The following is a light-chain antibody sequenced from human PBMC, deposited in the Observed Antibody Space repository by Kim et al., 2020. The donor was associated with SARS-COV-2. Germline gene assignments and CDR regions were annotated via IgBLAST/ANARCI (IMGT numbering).Light chain of an antibody. Sequence: TIHCTGTDRDVGGYSRDSGYQQPPGTPYMLLIYEVTTRPPGSPDRYSESKSGNTASLTNTGLQAKDGADYYCCSYTSTRNRVFGGGTQLTVL. CDR1: DRDVGGYSR. CDR2: EVT. V-gene: IGLV2-18*02. CDR3: CSYTSTRNRV. J-gene: IGLJ2*01.